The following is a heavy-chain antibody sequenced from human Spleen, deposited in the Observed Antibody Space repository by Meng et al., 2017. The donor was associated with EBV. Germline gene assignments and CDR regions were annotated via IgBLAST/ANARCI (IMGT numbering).Heavy chain of an antibody. Sequence: QGQWVESGGVVKKTWYPVKVYCKTSGGTFSSDAISWVRQAPGQGLEWMGGLIHMLGAPNYAQKFQDRVTIIADKSTSIHYMELSSLRSDDTAVYYCASESGRGYTPDYWGRGTLVTVSS. CDR1: GGTFSSDA. V-gene: IGHV1-69*06. J-gene: IGHJ4*02. CDR2: LIHMLGAP. CDR3: ASESGRGYTPDY. D-gene: IGHD3-10*01.